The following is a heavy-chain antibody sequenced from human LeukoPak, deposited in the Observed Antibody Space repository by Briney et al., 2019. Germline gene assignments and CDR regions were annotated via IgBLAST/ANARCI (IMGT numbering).Heavy chain of an antibody. J-gene: IGHJ4*02. CDR2: ISGSGGST. CDR1: GFIFSIYA. CDR3: AKDWSGYCSSTSCYEVY. Sequence: GGSLRLSCAASGFIFSIYAMSWVRQAPGKGLEWVSAISGSGGSTYYADSVKGRFTISRDNSKNTLYLQMNSLRAEDTAVYYCAKDWSGYCSSTSCYEVYWGQGTLVTVSS. V-gene: IGHV3-23*01. D-gene: IGHD2-2*01.